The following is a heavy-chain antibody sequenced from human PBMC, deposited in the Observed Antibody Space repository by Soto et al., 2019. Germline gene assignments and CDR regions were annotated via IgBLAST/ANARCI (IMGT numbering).Heavy chain of an antibody. CDR2: IYYSGST. CDR3: GTSDCRYSSTAGFDP. D-gene: IGHD6-13*01. CDR1: GGSISSYY. Sequence: LSLTCTVSGGSISSYYWSWIRQPPGKGLEWIGYIYYSGSTNYNPSLKSRGTISVDTSKNQFSLKLSSVTAADTTVYYCGTSDCRYSSTAGFDPWRQGTLVTVSS. J-gene: IGHJ5*02. V-gene: IGHV4-59*01.